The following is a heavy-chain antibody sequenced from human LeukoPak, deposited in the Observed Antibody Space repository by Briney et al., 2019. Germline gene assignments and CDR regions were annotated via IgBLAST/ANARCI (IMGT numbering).Heavy chain of an antibody. V-gene: IGHV3-21*01. Sequence: PGGSLRLSCPASAFTFTIYAMSWVRQPPGKGLEWVSYISSDSSYTDYADSLEGRFTISRENANNSLYLQMNSLKVEDTAVYYCTRDSMGLQWEGYWGQGTLVTVSS. CDR3: TRDSMGLQWEGY. D-gene: IGHD1-26*01. CDR2: ISSDSSYT. J-gene: IGHJ4*02. CDR1: AFTFTIYA.